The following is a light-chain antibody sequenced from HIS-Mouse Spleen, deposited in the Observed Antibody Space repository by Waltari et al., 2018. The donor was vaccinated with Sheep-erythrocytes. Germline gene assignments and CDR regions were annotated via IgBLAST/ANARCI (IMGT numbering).Light chain of an antibody. Sequence: DIVMTQAPDSLAVSLGERATINCKSSQSVLYSTNNKTYSAWYQQKPGQPPKLLIYWASTRESGVPDRFSGSGSGTDFTLTISSLQAEDVAVYYCQQYYSTLTFGGGTKVEIK. V-gene: IGKV4-1*01. CDR3: QQYYSTLT. CDR1: QSVLYSTNNKTY. CDR2: WAS. J-gene: IGKJ4*01.